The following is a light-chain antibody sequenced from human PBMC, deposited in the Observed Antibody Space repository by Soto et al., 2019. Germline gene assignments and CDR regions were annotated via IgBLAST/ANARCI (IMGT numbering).Light chain of an antibody. V-gene: IGKV3-20*01. CDR2: GAS. J-gene: IGKJ1*01. CDR3: QQYGSSPQT. Sequence: EMVMTQSPATLSVSPWESATLSCRASQSAISNLAWYQQKPGQAPRLLIYGASNRATGIPARFSGSGSGTDFTLTISRLEPEDFAVYYCQQYGSSPQTFGQGTKVDIK. CDR1: QSAISN.